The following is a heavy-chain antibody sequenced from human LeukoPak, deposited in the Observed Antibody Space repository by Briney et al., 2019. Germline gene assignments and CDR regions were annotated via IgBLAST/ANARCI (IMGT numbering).Heavy chain of an antibody. CDR2: IYYSGST. CDR3: ARVTGYMIEDYFDY. V-gene: IGHV4-59*01. Sequence: KPSETLSLTCSVSGGAISSFYWIWIRQPPGKGLEWIGYIYYSGSTNYNPSLKSRVTISVDTSKNQFSLRLRSVTAADTAVYYCARVTGYMIEDYFDYWGQGTLVTVSS. J-gene: IGHJ4*02. D-gene: IGHD3-22*01. CDR1: GGAISSFY.